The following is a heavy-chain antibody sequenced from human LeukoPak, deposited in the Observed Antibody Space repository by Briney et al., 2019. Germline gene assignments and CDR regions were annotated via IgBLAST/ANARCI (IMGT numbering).Heavy chain of an antibody. CDR1: GFNFGYFA. CDR2: IRSKAYGGTP. D-gene: IGHD6-19*01. J-gene: IGHJ4*02. V-gene: IGHV3-49*04. CDR3: TRGAPVAAYGY. Sequence: GGSLRLSCTASGFNFGYFAMSWVRLAPGRGLEWLGFIRSKAYGGTPEYAASVKGRFIISRDDSKTIAYLQMNSLKTEDTAVYYCTRGAPVAAYGYWGPGTLVTVSS.